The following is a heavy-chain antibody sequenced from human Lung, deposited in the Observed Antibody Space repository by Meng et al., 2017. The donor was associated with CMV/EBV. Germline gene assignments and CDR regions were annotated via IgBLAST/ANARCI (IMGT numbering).Heavy chain of an antibody. D-gene: IGHD3-3*01. CDR2: ISAAGDT. J-gene: IGHJ6*02. CDR3: ARVAIRSGFGMDV. CDR1: GFSFSYYD. V-gene: IGHV3-13*01. Sequence: GGSLRLXFAASGFSFSYYDMHWVRQAPGTRLEWVSAISAAGDTYYPDSVKGRFSISREIAKNSFYLQMNSLRAGDTAVYYCARVAIRSGFGMDVWGQGPTVTVSS.